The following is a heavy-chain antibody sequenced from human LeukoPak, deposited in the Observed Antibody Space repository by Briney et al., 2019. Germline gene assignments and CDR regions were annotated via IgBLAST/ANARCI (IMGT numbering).Heavy chain of an antibody. Sequence: QPGGSLRLSCAASGFTVSSNYMSWVRQAPGKGLEWVSVIYSGGSTYYADSVKGRFTISRDNSKNTLYLQMNSLRAEDTAVYYCATVQRYSGSYFNYWGQGTLVTVSS. J-gene: IGHJ4*02. D-gene: IGHD1-26*01. CDR2: IYSGGST. CDR3: ATVQRYSGSYFNY. V-gene: IGHV3-53*01. CDR1: GFTVSSNY.